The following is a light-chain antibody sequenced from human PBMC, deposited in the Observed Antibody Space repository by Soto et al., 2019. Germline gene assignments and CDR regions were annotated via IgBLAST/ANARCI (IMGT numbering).Light chain of an antibody. CDR2: GTY. V-gene: IGKV3-20*01. CDR3: QRYGSSPLIT. CDR1: QSVSSSS. J-gene: IGKJ5*01. Sequence: VLTQSPGTLSLSAGDSATLSCRASQSVSSSSLAWYQQRPGQAPRLLIYGTYSRATGIPDTFSGSGSGTDFTLTISRLEPEDFAVYFCQRYGSSPLITFGQGTRLEIK.